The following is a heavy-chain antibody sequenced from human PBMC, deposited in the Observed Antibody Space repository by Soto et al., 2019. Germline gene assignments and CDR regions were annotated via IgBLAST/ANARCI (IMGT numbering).Heavy chain of an antibody. CDR1: GFTFSSYA. CDR3: AQVRGVIIDGRARNDY. Sequence: EVQLLESGGGLVQPGGSLRLSCAASGFTFSSYAMSWVRQAPGKGLEWVSAISGSGGSTYYADSVKGRFTISRDNSKNTLYLQMNSLRAEDTAVYYCAQVRGVIIDGRARNDYWGQGTLVTVSS. V-gene: IGHV3-23*01. J-gene: IGHJ4*02. D-gene: IGHD3-10*01. CDR2: ISGSGGST.